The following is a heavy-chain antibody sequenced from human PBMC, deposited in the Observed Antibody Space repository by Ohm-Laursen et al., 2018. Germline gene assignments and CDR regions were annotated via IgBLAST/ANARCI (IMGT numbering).Heavy chain of an antibody. V-gene: IGHV3-21*01. CDR3: VKECGGTYNF. CDR1: GFTFTNAW. D-gene: IGHD1-26*01. Sequence: GSLRLSCAASGFTFTNAWMNWVRQAPGKGMEWVSSISSSSSYIYYADSVKGRFTISRDNAKNSLYLQMNSLRDEDTAIYYCVKECGGTYNFWGQGTLVSVSS. J-gene: IGHJ4*02. CDR2: ISSSSSYI.